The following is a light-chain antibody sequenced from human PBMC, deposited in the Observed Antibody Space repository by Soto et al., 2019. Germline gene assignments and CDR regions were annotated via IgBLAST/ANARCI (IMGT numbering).Light chain of an antibody. V-gene: IGLV1-47*01. CDR3: AAWDDSLTWV. CDR1: RSNIGNNY. Sequence: QSVLTQPPSASGTPGQSVTISCSGTRSNIGNNYVYWYQHLPGAAPKLLIYRNYQRPSGVPDRFSGSKSGTSASLDISGLRSEDGADYYCAAWDDSLTWVFGGGTQLTVL. J-gene: IGLJ3*02. CDR2: RNY.